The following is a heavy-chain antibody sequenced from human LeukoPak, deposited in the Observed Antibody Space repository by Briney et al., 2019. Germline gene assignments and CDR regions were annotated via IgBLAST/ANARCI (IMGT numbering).Heavy chain of an antibody. CDR3: ARDGIAGTPTYYFDY. CDR1: GFTFSSFA. CDR2: ISSNGGST. J-gene: IGHJ4*02. Sequence: GGSLRLSCAASGFTFSSFAMHWVRQAPGKGLEYVSAISSNGGSTYYANSVKGRFTISRDNSKNTLYLQMGSLRAEDMAVYYCARDGIAGTPTYYFDYWGQGTLVTVSS. D-gene: IGHD6-13*01. V-gene: IGHV3-64*01.